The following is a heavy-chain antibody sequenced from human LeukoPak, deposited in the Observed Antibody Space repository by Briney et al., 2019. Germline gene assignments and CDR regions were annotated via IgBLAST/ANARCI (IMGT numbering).Heavy chain of an antibody. Sequence: GGSLRLSCAASGFTFSSYSMNWVRQAPGKGLEWVSSISSSSSYIYYADSVKGRFTISRDNAKNSLYLQMNSLRAEDTAVYYCARLSYQQLVSGSGFDYWGQGTLVTVSS. CDR2: ISSSSSYI. CDR3: ARLSYQQLVSGSGFDY. D-gene: IGHD6-13*01. CDR1: GFTFSSYS. J-gene: IGHJ4*02. V-gene: IGHV3-21*01.